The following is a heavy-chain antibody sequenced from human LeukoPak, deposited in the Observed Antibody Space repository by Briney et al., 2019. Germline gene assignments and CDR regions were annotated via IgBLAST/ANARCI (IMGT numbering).Heavy chain of an antibody. V-gene: IGHV4-34*01. CDR3: ARGFSGVVARD. CDR1: GGSFSGYY. D-gene: IGHD2-15*01. CDR2: INHSGST. Sequence: SETLSLTCAVYGGSFSGYYWSWIRQPPGKGLEWIGEINHSGSTNYNPSLKSRVTMSLDTSKNQFFLNLKSVTAADTAVYYCARGFSGVVARDWGQGTLVTVSS. J-gene: IGHJ4*02.